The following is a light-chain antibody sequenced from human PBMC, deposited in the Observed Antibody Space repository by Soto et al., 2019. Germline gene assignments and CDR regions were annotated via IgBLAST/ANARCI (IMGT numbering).Light chain of an antibody. CDR3: QQYGSAPRT. CDR1: QSVSSA. CDR2: GAS. J-gene: IGKJ1*01. Sequence: EIVLTQSPGNLSLAPGERATLSCRASQSVSSALAWYQQKPGQAPRPLIYGASRRATGIPDRFSGSESGTDCTITISRLEPEDFAVYYCQQYGSAPRTFGQGTKVEIK. V-gene: IGKV3-20*01.